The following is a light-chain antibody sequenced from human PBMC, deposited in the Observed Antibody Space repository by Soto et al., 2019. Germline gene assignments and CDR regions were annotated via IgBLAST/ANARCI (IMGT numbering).Light chain of an antibody. CDR2: SAS. J-gene: IGKJ1*01. Sequence: DIRMTPSPASLSASLGDRVTVTCRASQNIDKYLHWYQQKPGKAPNLLIFSASILQSGVPSRFIGSGSETEFTLTLSGLQSEDVATYHFQQTYRNSVTFGQGTKL. V-gene: IGKV1-39*01. CDR1: QNIDKY. CDR3: QQTYRNSVT.